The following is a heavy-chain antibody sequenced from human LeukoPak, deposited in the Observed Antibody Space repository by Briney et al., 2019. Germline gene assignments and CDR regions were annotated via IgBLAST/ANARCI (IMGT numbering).Heavy chain of an antibody. CDR2: ISSSSTYI. J-gene: IGHJ4*02. Sequence: GGSLRLSCAASGFXFSSQSINWVRQAPGKGLEWVSSISSSSTYIYYADSVKGRFTISRDNAKNSLYLQMNSLRAEDTAVYYCARDAYDSSGYYLVDYWGQGTLVTVSS. D-gene: IGHD3-22*01. CDR3: ARDAYDSSGYYLVDY. V-gene: IGHV3-21*01. CDR1: GFXFSSQS.